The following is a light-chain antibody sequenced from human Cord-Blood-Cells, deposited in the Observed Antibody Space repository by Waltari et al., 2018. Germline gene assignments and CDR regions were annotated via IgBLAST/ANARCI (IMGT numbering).Light chain of an antibody. CDR3: SSYTSSSTRV. J-gene: IGLJ1*01. V-gene: IGLV2-14*01. CDR1: SSDVGGYNY. Sequence: QSALTQPASVSGSPGQSITISCTGTSSDVGGYNYVPWYQQHPGKAPKLMIYDVSTRPSGVSNRFSRSKSGNTASLTISGLQAEDEADYYCSSYTSSSTRVFGTGTKVTVL. CDR2: DVS.